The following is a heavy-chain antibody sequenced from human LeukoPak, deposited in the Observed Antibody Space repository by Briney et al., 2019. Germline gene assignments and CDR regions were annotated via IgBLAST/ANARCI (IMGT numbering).Heavy chain of an antibody. CDR1: GGSISSFY. D-gene: IGHD3-22*01. J-gene: IGHJ1*01. Sequence: SETLSLTCTVSGGSISSFYWSWIRQPPGKGLEWIGSGSTYYNPSLKSRVTISVDTSKNQFSLKLSSVTAADTAVYFCASPRGDDSGGYYTWYFHHWGQGILVTVSS. CDR2: GST. CDR3: ASPRGDDSGGYYTWYFHH. V-gene: IGHV4-4*09.